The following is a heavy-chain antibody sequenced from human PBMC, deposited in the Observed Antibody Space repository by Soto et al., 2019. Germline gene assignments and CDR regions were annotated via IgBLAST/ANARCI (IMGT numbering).Heavy chain of an antibody. CDR2: IYYSGST. Sequence: IRQPSGKGLEWIGSIYYSGSTYYNPSFKSRVTISLETSKSQLSLRLASVTAADTAVYYCARLGVYYQSLDPCGPGILVTVS. V-gene: IGHV4-39*07. J-gene: IGHJ5*02. CDR3: ARLGVYYQSLDP. D-gene: IGHD2-8*01.